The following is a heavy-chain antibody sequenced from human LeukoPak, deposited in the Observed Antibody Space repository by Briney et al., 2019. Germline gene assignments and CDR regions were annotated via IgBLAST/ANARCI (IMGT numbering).Heavy chain of an antibody. J-gene: IGHJ5*02. Sequence: SETLSLTCAVYGGSFSGYYWSWIRQPPGKGLEWIGEINHSGSTNYNPSLKSRVTISVDTSKNQFSLKLSSVTAAGTAVYYCASYLDPWGQGTLVTVSS. V-gene: IGHV4-34*01. D-gene: IGHD3-16*02. CDR3: ASYLDP. CDR1: GGSFSGYY. CDR2: INHSGST.